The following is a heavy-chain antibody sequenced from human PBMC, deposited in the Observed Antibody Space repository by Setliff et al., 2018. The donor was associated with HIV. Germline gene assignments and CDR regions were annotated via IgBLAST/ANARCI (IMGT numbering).Heavy chain of an antibody. V-gene: IGHV4-4*08. Sequence: SETLSLTCTVSGASISDYYWSWNRQTPGKGLEWIGYISNSGSTNYNPSQKSRVTISVYASTSQLSLRLTSVAATDTAVYYCARDVRCSGDTCYDYWGQGALVTVSS. CDR2: ISNSGST. D-gene: IGHD2-15*01. CDR1: GASISDYY. CDR3: ARDVRCSGDTCYDY. J-gene: IGHJ4*02.